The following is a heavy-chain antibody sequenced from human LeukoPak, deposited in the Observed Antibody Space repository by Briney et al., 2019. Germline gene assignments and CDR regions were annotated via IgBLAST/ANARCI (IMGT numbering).Heavy chain of an antibody. D-gene: IGHD6-13*01. CDR2: IYYSGST. V-gene: IGHV4-59*08. J-gene: IGHJ3*02. CDR1: GGSISSYY. Sequence: SETLSLTCTVSGGSISSYYWSWIRQPPGKGLEWIGYIYYSGSTNYNPSLKSRVTISVDTSKNQFSLKLSSVTAADTAVYYCARLDIAAAGKGAFDIWGQGTMVTVSS. CDR3: ARLDIAAAGKGAFDI.